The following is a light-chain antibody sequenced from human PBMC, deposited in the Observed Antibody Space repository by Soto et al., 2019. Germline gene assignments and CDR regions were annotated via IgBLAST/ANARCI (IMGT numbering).Light chain of an antibody. J-gene: IGKJ2*01. CDR1: QSVSDSY. CDR3: QQYVSSPPMYT. V-gene: IGKV3-20*01. Sequence: ENVLTQSPGTLSLSPGERATLSCRASQSVSDSYLAWYQQKPGQPPRLLIYATSGRATGIPDRFSGSGSGTDFTLTISRVEPEDFAVYYCQQYVSSPPMYTFGQGTKLEIK. CDR2: ATS.